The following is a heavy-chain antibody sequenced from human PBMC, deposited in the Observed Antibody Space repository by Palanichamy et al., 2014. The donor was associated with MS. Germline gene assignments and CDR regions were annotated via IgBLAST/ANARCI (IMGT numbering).Heavy chain of an antibody. CDR1: GFTFSNYA. CDR2: ISGGGDVT. J-gene: IGHJ4*02. V-gene: IGHV3-23*01. Sequence: EVQLLESGGGLVQPGGSLRLSCAASGFTFSNYAMRWVRQAPGKGLEWVSAISGGGDVTHYADSVEGRFTISRDNSKNTLYLQMNSLRAEDTAVYYCARRGGVTTPYFDYWGQGTLVTVSS. D-gene: IGHD3-22*01. CDR3: ARRGGVTTPYFDY.